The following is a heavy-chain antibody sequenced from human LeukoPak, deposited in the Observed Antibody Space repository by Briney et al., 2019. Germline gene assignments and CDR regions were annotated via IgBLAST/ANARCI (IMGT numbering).Heavy chain of an antibody. CDR3: ARARRGTMVRGVIISYYFDY. CDR1: GYTFTSYD. Sequence: ASVKVSCKASGYTFTSYDINWVRQATGQGLEWMGWMNPNSGNTGYAQKFQGRVTMTRNTSISTAYMELSSLRSEDTAVYYCARARRGTMVRGVIISYYFDYWGQGTLVTVSS. J-gene: IGHJ4*02. V-gene: IGHV1-8*01. D-gene: IGHD3-10*01. CDR2: MNPNSGNT.